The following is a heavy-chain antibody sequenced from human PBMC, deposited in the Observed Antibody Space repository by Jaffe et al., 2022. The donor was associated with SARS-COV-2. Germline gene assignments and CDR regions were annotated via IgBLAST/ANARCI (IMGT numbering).Heavy chain of an antibody. V-gene: IGHV3-53*01. CDR1: GFTVSSNY. CDR2: IYSGGST. Sequence: EVQLVESGGGLIQPGGSLRLSCAASGFTVSSNYMSWVRQAPGKGLEWVSVIYSGGSTYYADSVKGRFTISRDNSKNTLYLQMNSLRAEDTAVYYCARLYSSGWPPYYFDYWGQGTLVTVSS. D-gene: IGHD6-19*01. CDR3: ARLYSSGWPPYYFDY. J-gene: IGHJ4*02.